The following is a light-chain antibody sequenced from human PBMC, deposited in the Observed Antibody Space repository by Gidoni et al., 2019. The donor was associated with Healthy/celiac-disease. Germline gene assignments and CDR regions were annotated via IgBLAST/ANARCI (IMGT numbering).Light chain of an antibody. J-gene: IGKJ4*01. CDR3: QQYYSTPLT. Sequence: DIVMTQSPDSLAVSLGERATINCKSSQSVLYSYNNKTYLAWYQQKPGQPPKLLIYWASTRASGVPDRFSGSGSGTDFTLTISSLQAEDVAVYYCQQYYSTPLTFXGXTKVEIK. CDR2: WAS. CDR1: QSVLYSYNNKTY. V-gene: IGKV4-1*01.